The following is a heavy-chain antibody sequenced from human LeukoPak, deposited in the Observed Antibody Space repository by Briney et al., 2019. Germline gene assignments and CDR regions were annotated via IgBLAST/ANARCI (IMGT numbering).Heavy chain of an antibody. J-gene: IGHJ4*02. Sequence: TSETLSLTCAVSGYSISSGYYWSWIRQPPGKGLEWIGYIYYSGSTYYNPSLKSRVTISVDTSKNQFSLKLSSVTAADTAVYYCARENLPYYFDYWGQGTLVTVSS. CDR1: GYSISSGYY. CDR2: IYYSGST. V-gene: IGHV4-30-4*08. CDR3: ARENLPYYFDY.